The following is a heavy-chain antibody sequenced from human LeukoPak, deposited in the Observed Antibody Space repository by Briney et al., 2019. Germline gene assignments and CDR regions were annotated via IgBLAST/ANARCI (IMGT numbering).Heavy chain of an antibody. J-gene: IGHJ1*01. V-gene: IGHV3-30*02. CDR3: AKVGVRFGELFYEYFQH. CDR2: LRYDGSNK. Sequence: PGGSLRLSCAAPGFTFSSYGMHWVRQSPDKGLGWVAFLRYDGSNKYCADSVKGRFTISRDNSKNTLYLQMNSLRAGDTAVYYCAKVGVRFGELFYEYFQHWGQGTLVTVSS. CDR1: GFTFSSYG. D-gene: IGHD3-10*01.